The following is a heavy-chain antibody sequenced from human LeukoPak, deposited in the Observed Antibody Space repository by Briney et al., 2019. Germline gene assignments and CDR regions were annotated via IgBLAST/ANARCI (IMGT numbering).Heavy chain of an antibody. CDR2: INPSGGST. D-gene: IGHD1-26*01. CDR3: ARDRGSGYYYYGMDV. CDR1: GYTFTSHY. Sequence: ASVKVSCKASGYTFTSHYMHWVRQAPGQGLEWMGIINPSGGSTSYAQKFQGRVTMTRDTSTSTVYMELSSLRSEDTAVYYCARDRGSGYYYYGMDVWGQGTTVTVSS. J-gene: IGHJ6*02. V-gene: IGHV1-46*01.